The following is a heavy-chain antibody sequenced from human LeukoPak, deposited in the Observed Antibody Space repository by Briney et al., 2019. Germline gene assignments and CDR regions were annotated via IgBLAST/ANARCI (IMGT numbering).Heavy chain of an antibody. D-gene: IGHD6-19*01. CDR2: INPNSGGT. J-gene: IGHJ5*02. Sequence: GASVKVSCKASGYTFTGYYMHWVRQAPGQGLEWMGWINPNSGGTNYAQKFQGSVTMTRDTSISTAYMELSRLRSDHAGVYYCARDLAVAGTERGWFGPWGQGTLVTVSS. CDR1: GYTFTGYY. V-gene: IGHV1-2*02. CDR3: ARDLAVAGTERGWFGP.